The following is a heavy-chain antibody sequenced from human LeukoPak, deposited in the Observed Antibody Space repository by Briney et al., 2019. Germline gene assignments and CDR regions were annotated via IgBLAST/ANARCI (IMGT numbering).Heavy chain of an antibody. CDR3: ARGGIVAIVA. CDR2: VYYTGST. CDR1: GGYISSYY. D-gene: IGHD5-12*01. Sequence: SETLSLTCTVSGGYISSYYWSWIRQPPGEGLEWIGYVYYTGSTNYNPSLKSRVSISVDTSKNQFSLKLRSVSAADTAVYYCARGGIVAIVAWGQGTLVTVSS. J-gene: IGHJ4*02. V-gene: IGHV4-59*01.